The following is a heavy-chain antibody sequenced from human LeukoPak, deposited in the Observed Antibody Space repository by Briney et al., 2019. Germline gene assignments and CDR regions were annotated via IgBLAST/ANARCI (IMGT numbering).Heavy chain of an antibody. D-gene: IGHD6-19*01. V-gene: IGHV3-23*01. J-gene: IGHJ4*02. CDR3: AKGGWLDD. CDR2: ITGRSDKT. Sequence: GGSLRLSCAASGFNFNKYDMTWARQAPGKGLEWVSTITGRSDKTYYTDSVKGRFVTSRDDSKDTLYLQMNSLRAEDTALYYCAKGGWLDDLGQGALATVSS. CDR1: GFNFNKYD.